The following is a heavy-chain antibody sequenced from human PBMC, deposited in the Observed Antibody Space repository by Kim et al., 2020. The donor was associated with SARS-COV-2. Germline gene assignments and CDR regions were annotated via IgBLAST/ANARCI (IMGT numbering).Heavy chain of an antibody. D-gene: IGHD6-13*01. J-gene: IGHJ4*02. CDR3: ERVSSSSWYFDY. V-gene: IGHV1-18*01. Sequence: NYAQQLQGRDTMTADTTTSTAYMELRSLRSADTAVYYCERVSSSSWYFDYWGQGTLVTVSS.